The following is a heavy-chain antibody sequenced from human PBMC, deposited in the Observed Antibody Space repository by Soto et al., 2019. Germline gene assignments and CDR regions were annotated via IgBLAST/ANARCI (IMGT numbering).Heavy chain of an antibody. D-gene: IGHD3-3*01. CDR3: ARDPDYDFWSDPDAFDI. J-gene: IGHJ3*02. CDR2: IIAYNGNT. CDR1: GYTFTSYD. V-gene: IGHV1-18*01. Sequence: GASVKVSCKASGYTFTSYDINWVRQAPGQGLEWIGWIIAYNGNTTYVQKLQGRVTMTTDTSTSLAYMELRSLRSDDTAVYYCARDPDYDFWSDPDAFDIWGQGTMVTVSS.